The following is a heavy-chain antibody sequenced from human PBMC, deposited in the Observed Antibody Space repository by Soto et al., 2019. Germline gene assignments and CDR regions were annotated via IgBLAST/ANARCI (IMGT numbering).Heavy chain of an antibody. D-gene: IGHD4-17*01. CDR2: INHSGST. CDR1: GGSFSGYY. Sequence: SETLSLTCAVYGGSFSGYYWSWIRQPPGKGLEWIGEINHSGSTNYNPSLKSRVTISVDTSKNRFSLKLSSVTAADTAVYYCARVRTTVTLDYWGQGTLVTAP. CDR3: ARVRTTVTLDY. V-gene: IGHV4-34*01. J-gene: IGHJ4*02.